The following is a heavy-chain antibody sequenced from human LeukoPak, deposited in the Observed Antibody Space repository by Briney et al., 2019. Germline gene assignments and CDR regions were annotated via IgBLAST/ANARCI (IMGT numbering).Heavy chain of an antibody. CDR2: IIPILGIV. Sequence: SVKVSCKASRDTFSSYGISWVRQAPGQGLEWMGRIIPILGIVNYAQDFQRRVTITADKSTSTAYMEVSSLRSDDTAVYYCAREGGDSTGVFDYWGQGTLVTVSS. V-gene: IGHV1-69*04. D-gene: IGHD2-21*02. CDR3: AREGGDSTGVFDY. CDR1: RDTFSSYG. J-gene: IGHJ4*02.